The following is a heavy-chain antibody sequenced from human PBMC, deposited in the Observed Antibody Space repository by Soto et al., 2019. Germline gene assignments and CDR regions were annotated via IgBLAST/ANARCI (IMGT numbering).Heavy chain of an antibody. CDR1: GFTFSTYS. D-gene: IGHD6-13*01. V-gene: IGHV3-21*01. J-gene: IGHJ6*02. Sequence: GGSLRLSCAASGFTFSTYSMNWVRHAPGKGLEWVSYITSSSSYIYYADSVKGRFTISRDNAKNSLYLQMNSLRAEDTAVYYCARDQLGGRAYNYGMDVWGQGTTVTVSS. CDR2: ITSSSSYI. CDR3: ARDQLGGRAYNYGMDV.